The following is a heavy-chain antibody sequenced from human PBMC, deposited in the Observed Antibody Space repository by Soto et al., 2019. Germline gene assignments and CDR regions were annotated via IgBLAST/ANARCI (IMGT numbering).Heavy chain of an antibody. Sequence: GESLKISCKGSGYSFTSYWIGWVRQMPGKGLEWMGIIYPGDSDTRYSPSFQGQVTISADKSISTAYLQWSSLKASDTAMYYCARLPACPSLGYCSSTSCYFHGMDVWGQGTTVTVSS. J-gene: IGHJ6*02. CDR1: GYSFTSYW. CDR2: IYPGDSDT. V-gene: IGHV5-51*01. CDR3: ARLPACPSLGYCSSTSCYFHGMDV. D-gene: IGHD2-2*01.